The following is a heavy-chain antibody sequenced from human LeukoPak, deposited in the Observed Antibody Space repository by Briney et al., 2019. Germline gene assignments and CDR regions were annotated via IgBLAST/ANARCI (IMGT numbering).Heavy chain of an antibody. D-gene: IGHD1-7*01. CDR1: GYAFSSYG. J-gene: IGHJ4*02. V-gene: IGHV1-18*01. Sequence: ASVKVSCKASGYAFSSYGIGWVRRAPGQGLEWVGWVGPYNRKTNYSQKFQGRVTMTTDTSTNTAYLELRTLRSDDTAVYYCARGAPRGVWNFYFDYWGQGTLVTVSS. CDR2: VGPYNRKT. CDR3: ARGAPRGVWNFYFDY.